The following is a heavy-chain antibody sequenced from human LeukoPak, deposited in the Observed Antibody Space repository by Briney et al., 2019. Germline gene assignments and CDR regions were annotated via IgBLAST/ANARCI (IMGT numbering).Heavy chain of an antibody. CDR1: GFTLSSYD. CDR2: IDTAGDT. V-gene: IGHV3-13*01. J-gene: IGHJ5*02. Sequence: GGSLRLSCAASGFTLSSYDVHWVRQATGKGLEWASTIDTAGDTYYPGSVKGRFTISRENAKNSLYLQMNSLRAGDTAVYYCARGDYYDSSGYPNWFDPWGQGTLVTVSS. D-gene: IGHD3-22*01. CDR3: ARGDYYDSSGYPNWFDP.